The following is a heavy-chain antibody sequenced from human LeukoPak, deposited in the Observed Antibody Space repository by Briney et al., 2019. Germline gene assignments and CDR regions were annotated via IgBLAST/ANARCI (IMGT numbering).Heavy chain of an antibody. D-gene: IGHD3-22*01. CDR3: AREYYYDSSGYYSVAFDY. J-gene: IGHJ4*02. CDR1: GFTFSSYW. Sequence: GGSLRLSCAASGFTFSSYWMSWIRQAPGKGLEWVSYISSSGSTIYYADSVKGRFTISRDNAKNSLYLQMNSLRAEDTAVYYCAREYYYDSSGYYSVAFDYWGQGTLVTVSS. CDR2: ISSSGSTI. V-gene: IGHV3-11*04.